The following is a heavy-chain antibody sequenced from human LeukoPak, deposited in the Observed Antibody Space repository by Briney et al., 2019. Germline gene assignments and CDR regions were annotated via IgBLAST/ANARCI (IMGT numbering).Heavy chain of an antibody. CDR1: GFTLSSYS. Sequence: GGSLRLSCAASGFTLSSYSMNWVRQAPGKGLEWVSSITGSSGYISYADSVKGRFTISRANAKNSLYLQMNSLRGEDTAMYYCATTGHCSSSSCAIDYWGQGTLVSVSS. CDR2: ITGSSGYI. CDR3: ATTGHCSSSSCAIDY. D-gene: IGHD2-2*01. V-gene: IGHV3-21*01. J-gene: IGHJ4*02.